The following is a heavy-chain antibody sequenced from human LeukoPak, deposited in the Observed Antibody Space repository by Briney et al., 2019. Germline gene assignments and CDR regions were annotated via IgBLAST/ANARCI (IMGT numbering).Heavy chain of an antibody. V-gene: IGHV4-31*03. CDR3: ARGDIVVVPAAIYFDY. CDR1: GGSISSGGYY. J-gene: IGHJ4*02. Sequence: SETLSLTCTVSGGSISSGGYYWSWIRQHPGKGLEWIGYIYYSGSTYYNPSLKSRVTIPVDTSKNQFSLKLSSVTAADTAVYYCARGDIVVVPAAIYFDYWGQGTLVTVSS. D-gene: IGHD2-2*01. CDR2: IYYSGST.